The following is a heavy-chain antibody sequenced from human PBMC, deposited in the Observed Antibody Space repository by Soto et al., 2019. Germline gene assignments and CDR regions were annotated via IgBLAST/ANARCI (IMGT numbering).Heavy chain of an antibody. CDR2: ISAYNGNT. Sequence: ASVKVSCKASGYTFTSYGISWVRQAPGQGLEWMGWISAYNGNTNYAQKLQGRVTMTTDTSTSTAYMELRSLRSDDTAVYYCARAGVVRGVIMGRYYYYCMDVWGQGITVTVS. CDR3: ARAGVVRGVIMGRYYYYCMDV. J-gene: IGHJ6*02. CDR1: GYTFTSYG. V-gene: IGHV1-18*01. D-gene: IGHD3-10*01.